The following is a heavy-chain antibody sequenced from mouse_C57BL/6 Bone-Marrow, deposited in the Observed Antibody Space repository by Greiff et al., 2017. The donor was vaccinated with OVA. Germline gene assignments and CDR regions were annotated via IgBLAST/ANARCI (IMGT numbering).Heavy chain of an antibody. CDR3: ARHDGTVTRYAMDY. Sequence: EVKLQESGGGLVQPGGSLKLSCAASGFTFSDYYMYWVRQTPEKRLEWVAYISNGGGSTYYPDTVKGRFTISRDNAKTTLYLQMSRLTSEDTAIYYCARHDGTVTRYAMDYWGQGTSVTVSS. D-gene: IGHD4-1*01. V-gene: IGHV5-12*01. CDR1: GFTFSDYY. J-gene: IGHJ4*01. CDR2: ISNGGGST.